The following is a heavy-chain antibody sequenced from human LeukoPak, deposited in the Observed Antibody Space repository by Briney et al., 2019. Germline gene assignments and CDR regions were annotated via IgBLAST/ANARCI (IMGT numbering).Heavy chain of an antibody. Sequence: SETLSLTCGVSGVSLSSYYWSWIRQPPGRELEWIGYIYYSGSANYNPSLMGRVSISIDTSKNRFSLNLSSVTAADTAVYYCARAKYSSGLYYFDYWGQGTLVTVSS. V-gene: IGHV4-59*01. D-gene: IGHD6-19*01. CDR1: GVSLSSYY. CDR2: IYYSGSA. J-gene: IGHJ4*02. CDR3: ARAKYSSGLYYFDY.